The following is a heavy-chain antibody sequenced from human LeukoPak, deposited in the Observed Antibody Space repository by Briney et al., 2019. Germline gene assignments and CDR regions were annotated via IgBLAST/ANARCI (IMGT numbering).Heavy chain of an antibody. CDR2: IYSGGST. CDR1: GFIVSSNS. J-gene: IGHJ4*02. Sequence: GGSLRLSCTVSGFIVSSNSMSWVRQAPGKGLEWVSVIYSGGSTYYAESVKGRFTISSDNSKNPLYLQMISLRDEDAAVYYCAKDPVYRRGYAFSGDYWGQGTLVTVSS. V-gene: IGHV3-53*05. CDR3: AKDPVYRRGYAFSGDY. D-gene: IGHD3-16*01.